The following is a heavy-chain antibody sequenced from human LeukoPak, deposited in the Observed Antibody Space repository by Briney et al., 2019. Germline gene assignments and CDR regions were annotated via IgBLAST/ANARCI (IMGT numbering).Heavy chain of an antibody. V-gene: IGHV3-7*01. CDR3: VTHHWFSFDV. CDR2: IKPDGSDM. CDR1: GFTFSIHY. D-gene: IGHD3-9*01. J-gene: IGHJ4*02. Sequence: PGGSLRLSCVASGFTFSIHYMSWVRQAPGKGLEWVAKIKPDGSDMWYADSVKGRFTVSKDNAKNSLFLQLDTLRVEDTAVYYCVTHHWFSFDVWGQGTLVTVSS.